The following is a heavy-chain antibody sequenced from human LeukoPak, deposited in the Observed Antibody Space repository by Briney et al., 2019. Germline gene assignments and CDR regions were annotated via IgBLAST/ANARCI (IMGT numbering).Heavy chain of an antibody. D-gene: IGHD6-19*01. CDR2: FDPEDGET. J-gene: IGHJ4*02. Sequence: APVKVSCKVSGYTLTELSMHWVRQAPGKGLEWMGGFDPEDGETIYAQKFQGRVTMTEDTSTDTAYMELSSLRSEDTAVYYCATGVDAGSGWYYFDYWGQGTLVTVSS. CDR3: ATGVDAGSGWYYFDY. CDR1: GYTLTELS. V-gene: IGHV1-24*01.